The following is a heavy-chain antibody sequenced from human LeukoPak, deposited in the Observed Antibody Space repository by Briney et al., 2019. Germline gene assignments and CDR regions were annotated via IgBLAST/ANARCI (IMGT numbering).Heavy chain of an antibody. CDR3: ARRLKMATPRPGDAFDI. CDR2: VYYSGST. V-gene: IGHV4-59*01. CDR1: GDSISNYY. J-gene: IGHJ3*02. Sequence: SETLSLTCTVSGDSISNYYWNWIRQPPGKGLEWIGYVYYSGSTNYNPSLKSRVTISVDTSKTQFSLKLSSVTAADTAVYYCARRLKMATPRPGDAFDIWGQGTMVTVSS. D-gene: IGHD5-24*01.